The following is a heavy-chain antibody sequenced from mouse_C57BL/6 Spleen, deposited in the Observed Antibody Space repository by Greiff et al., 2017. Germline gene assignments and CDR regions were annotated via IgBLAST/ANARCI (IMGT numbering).Heavy chain of an antibody. CDR2: IYPRSGNT. Sequence: QVHVKQSGAELARPGASVKLSCKASGYTFTSYGISWVKQRTGQGLEWIGEIYPRSGNTYYNEKFKGKATLTADKSSSTAYMELRSLTSEDSAVYFCARRSLITTVVATNYWGQGTTLTVSS. V-gene: IGHV1-81*01. J-gene: IGHJ2*01. CDR1: GYTFTSYG. CDR3: ARRSLITTVVATNY. D-gene: IGHD1-1*01.